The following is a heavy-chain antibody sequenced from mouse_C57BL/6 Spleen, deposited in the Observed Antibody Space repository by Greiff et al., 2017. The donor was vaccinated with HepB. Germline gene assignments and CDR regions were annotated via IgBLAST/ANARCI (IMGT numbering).Heavy chain of an antibody. CDR1: GFTFSDYY. CDR3: AREDDSYYFDY. CDR2: INYDGSST. Sequence: EVNVVESEGGLVQPGSSMKLSCTASGFTFSDYYMAWVRQVPEKGLEWVANINYDGSSTYYLDSLKSRFIISRDNAKNILYLQMSSLKSEDTATYYCAREDDSYYFDYWGQGTTLTVSS. V-gene: IGHV5-16*01. J-gene: IGHJ2*01. D-gene: IGHD2-4*01.